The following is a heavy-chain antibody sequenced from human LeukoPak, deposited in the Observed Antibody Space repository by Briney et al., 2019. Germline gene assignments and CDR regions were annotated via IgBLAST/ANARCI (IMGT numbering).Heavy chain of an antibody. CDR1: GFTFSDYY. V-gene: IGHV3-11*01. CDR2: ISSSGSTI. CDR3: ARLLWFGELHYYFDY. J-gene: IGHJ4*02. D-gene: IGHD3-10*01. Sequence: GGSLRLSCAASGFTFSDYYMSWLRQAPGKGLEWVSYISSSGSTIYYADSVKGRFTISRDNAKNSLYLQMNSLRAEDTAVYYCARLLWFGELHYYFDYWGQGTLATVSS.